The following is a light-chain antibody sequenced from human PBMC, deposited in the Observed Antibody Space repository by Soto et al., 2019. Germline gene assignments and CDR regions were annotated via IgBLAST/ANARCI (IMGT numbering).Light chain of an antibody. J-gene: IGKJ1*01. CDR1: QSVSSN. CDR2: GAS. V-gene: IGKV3D-15*01. CDR3: QQYNNWPRWT. Sequence: EIVMTQSPATLSVSPGERATLSSRASQSVSSNLAWYQQKPGQAPRLLIYGASLRATGIPARFSGSGSGTEFTLTISSLQSEDFAVYYCQQYNNWPRWTFAQGTRV.